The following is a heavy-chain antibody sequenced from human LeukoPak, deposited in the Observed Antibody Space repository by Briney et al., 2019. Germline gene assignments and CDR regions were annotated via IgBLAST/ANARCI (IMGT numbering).Heavy chain of an antibody. CDR1: GGTFSSYA. CDR3: ARAASSSFDAFDI. CDR2: IIPIFGTA. Sequence: GASVKVSCNASGGTFSSYAISWVRQAPGQGLGWMGGIIPIFGTANYAQKFQGRVTITTDESTSTAYMELSSLRSEDTAVYYCARAASSSFDAFDIWGQGTMVTVSS. J-gene: IGHJ3*02. D-gene: IGHD6-6*01. V-gene: IGHV1-69*05.